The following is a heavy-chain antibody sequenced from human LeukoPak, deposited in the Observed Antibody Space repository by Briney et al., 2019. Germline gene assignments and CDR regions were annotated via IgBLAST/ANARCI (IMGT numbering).Heavy chain of an antibody. J-gene: IGHJ6*03. D-gene: IGHD3-10*01. CDR3: AKGVVLLWFGDLYYMDV. CDR1: GFTFSSYA. Sequence: GGSLRLSCAASGFTFSSYAKSWVRQAPGKGLEWVSAISGSGGSTYYADSVKGRFTISRDNSKNTLYLQINSLRAEDTAVYYCAKGVVLLWFGDLYYMDVWGKGTTVTVSS. V-gene: IGHV3-23*01. CDR2: ISGSGGST.